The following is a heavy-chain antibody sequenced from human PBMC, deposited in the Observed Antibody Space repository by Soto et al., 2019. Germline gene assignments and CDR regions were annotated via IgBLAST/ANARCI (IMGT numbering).Heavy chain of an antibody. Sequence: QLQLQESGPGLVKPSETLSLTCTVSGGSISSSSYYWGWIRQPPGKGLEWIGSIYYSGSTYYNPSLKSRVTISVDTSKIQFSLKLSSVTAADTAVYYCASVRRGGYDSLRYYYGMDVWGQGTTVTVSS. CDR1: GGSISSSSYY. CDR2: IYYSGST. CDR3: ASVRRGGYDSLRYYYGMDV. V-gene: IGHV4-39*01. D-gene: IGHD5-12*01. J-gene: IGHJ6*02.